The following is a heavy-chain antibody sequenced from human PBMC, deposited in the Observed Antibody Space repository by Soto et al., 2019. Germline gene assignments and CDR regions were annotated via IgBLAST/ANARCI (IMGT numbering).Heavy chain of an antibody. Sequence: GGSLRLSCAASGFTFSRYGMHWVRQGPGKGLEWVAVIWYDGSNKYYADSVKGRFTISRDNSKNTLHLQMISLRAEDTAVYYCARDDIPGITVSTYGMDVWGQGTTVTVSS. J-gene: IGHJ6*02. CDR3: ARDDIPGITVSTYGMDV. CDR1: GFTFSRYG. V-gene: IGHV3-33*01. D-gene: IGHD6-19*01. CDR2: IWYDGSNK.